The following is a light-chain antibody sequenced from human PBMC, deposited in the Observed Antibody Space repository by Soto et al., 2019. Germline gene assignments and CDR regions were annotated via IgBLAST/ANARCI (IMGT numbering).Light chain of an antibody. CDR1: QTISSW. CDR3: QQYNIYPRT. J-gene: IGKJ1*01. Sequence: DLQMTQSPSTLSASVGDRVTITCRASQTISSWLAWYQQKPGKAPNLLIYKASSLESGVPSRFSGSGSGTEFTLTISSLQPDDFATYYCQQYNIYPRTFGQGTKVDIK. CDR2: KAS. V-gene: IGKV1-5*03.